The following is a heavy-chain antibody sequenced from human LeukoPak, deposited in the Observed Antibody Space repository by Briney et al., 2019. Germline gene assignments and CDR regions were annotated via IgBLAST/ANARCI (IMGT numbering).Heavy chain of an antibody. CDR2: IRYDGSNN. V-gene: IGHV3-30*02. Sequence: GGSLRLSCAASGFTFSSYGMHWVRQAPGKGLEWVAFIRYDGSNNYYADSVKGRFTISRDNSKNTLYLQMNSLRAEDTAVYYCARDGDYSDYWMNSGKGYFDYWGQGTLVTVSS. CDR1: GFTFSSYG. CDR3: ARDGDYSDYWMNSGKGYFDY. J-gene: IGHJ4*02. D-gene: IGHD4-11*01.